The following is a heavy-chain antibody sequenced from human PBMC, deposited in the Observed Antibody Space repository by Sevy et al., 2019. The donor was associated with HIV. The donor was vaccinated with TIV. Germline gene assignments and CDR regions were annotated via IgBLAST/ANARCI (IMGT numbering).Heavy chain of an antibody. CDR2: INHSGST. Sequence: SETLSLTCAVHGGSFSGYYWNWIRQPPGKGLEWIGEINHSGSTNYNPSLKSRVTISVDTSKNQFSLKLSSVTAADTAVYYCARWRGTRITMIVVVVTGYFDYWGQGTLVTVSS. D-gene: IGHD3-22*01. CDR3: ARWRGTRITMIVVVVTGYFDY. CDR1: GGSFSGYY. J-gene: IGHJ4*02. V-gene: IGHV4-34*01.